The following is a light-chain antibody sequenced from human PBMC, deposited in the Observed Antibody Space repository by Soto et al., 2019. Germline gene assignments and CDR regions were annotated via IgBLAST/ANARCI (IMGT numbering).Light chain of an antibody. Sequence: DIQMTQSPSTLSASVGDRVTITCRASQSISSWLAWYQQKPGKAPKLLIYKASSLESGVPSRFRGSGSETEFTLTISSLQPDDFATYYCLQYNSYSWTFGQGTKVQIK. J-gene: IGKJ1*01. V-gene: IGKV1-5*03. CDR2: KAS. CDR1: QSISSW. CDR3: LQYNSYSWT.